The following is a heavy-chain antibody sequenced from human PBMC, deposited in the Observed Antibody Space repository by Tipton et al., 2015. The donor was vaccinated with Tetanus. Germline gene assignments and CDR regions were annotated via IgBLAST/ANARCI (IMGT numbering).Heavy chain of an antibody. CDR3: ARGVDRTKAGID. CDR1: GGSFSGYY. V-gene: IGHV4-34*01. CDR2: IHPSGIT. D-gene: IGHD5-12*01. J-gene: IGHJ4*02. Sequence: TLSLTCTIYGGSFSGYYWSWIRQPPGRGLEWIGEIHPSGITTCNPSLGSRVTLSQDTSKSQFSLKLNSVTAPDTAVYYCARGVDRTKAGIDWGQGPLVTVSS.